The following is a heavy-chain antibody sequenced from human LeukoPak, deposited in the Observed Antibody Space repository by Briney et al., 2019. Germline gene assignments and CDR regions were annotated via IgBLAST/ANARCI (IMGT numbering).Heavy chain of an antibody. J-gene: IGHJ4*02. D-gene: IGHD1-1*01. CDR2: IWYDGSNK. Sequence: GGSLRLSCAASGFTFSSYGMHWVRQAPGKGLGWVAVIWYDGSNKYYADSVKGRFTISRDNSKNTLYLQMNSLRAEDTAVYYCARGTAWNGDYFDYWGQGTLVTVSS. CDR3: ARGTAWNGDYFDY. V-gene: IGHV3-33*01. CDR1: GFTFSSYG.